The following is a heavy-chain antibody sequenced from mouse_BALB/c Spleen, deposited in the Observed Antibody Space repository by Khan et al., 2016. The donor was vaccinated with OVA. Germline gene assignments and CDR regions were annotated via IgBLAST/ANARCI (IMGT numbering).Heavy chain of an antibody. CDR1: GYTFTSYW. V-gene: IGHV1-87*01. D-gene: IGHD2-14*01. CDR3: ASYRYDYFDY. Sequence: QIQLVQSGAELARPGASVKLSCKSSGYTFTSYWMQWIKQRPGQGLEWIGTIYPGDGDTRYTQKFKDKATLTADKSSNTAYMQLSNLASEDSAVYYCASYRYDYFDYWGQGTTLTVSS. J-gene: IGHJ2*01. CDR2: IYPGDGDT.